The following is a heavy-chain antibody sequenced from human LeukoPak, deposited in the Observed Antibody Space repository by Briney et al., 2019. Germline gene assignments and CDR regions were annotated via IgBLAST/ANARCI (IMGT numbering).Heavy chain of an antibody. Sequence: SETLSLTXAVYGGSFSGYYWSWISQPPGKGLEWIGEINHSGSTNYDPSLKSRVTISVDTSKNQFSLKLSSVTAADTAVYYCARPVSRSSGWYYNYWGQGTLVTVSS. CDR3: ARPVSRSSGWYYNY. V-gene: IGHV4-34*01. CDR1: GGSFSGYY. CDR2: INHSGST. D-gene: IGHD6-19*01. J-gene: IGHJ4*02.